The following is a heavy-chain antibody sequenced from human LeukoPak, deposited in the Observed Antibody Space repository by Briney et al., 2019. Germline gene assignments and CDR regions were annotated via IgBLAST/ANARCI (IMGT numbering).Heavy chain of an antibody. CDR2: TAYDGAEK. CDR1: GSTFSGHL. J-gene: IGHJ4*02. D-gene: IGHD2/OR15-2a*01. Sequence: GRSLRLSCAASGSTFSGHLLHWVRQAPGKGLEWVGGTAYDGAEKYYADSVRGRFAISRDNSKSTVYLEMNSLRPEDAAVYYCAREGDRHFTFDYWGRGALVTVSS. CDR3: AREGDRHFTFDY. V-gene: IGHV3-30*01.